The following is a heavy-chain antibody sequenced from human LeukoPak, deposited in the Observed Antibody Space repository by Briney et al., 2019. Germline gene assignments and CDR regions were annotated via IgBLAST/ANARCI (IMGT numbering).Heavy chain of an antibody. Sequence: SETLSLTCAVYGGSFSGYYWSWIRQPPGKGLEWIGEINHSGSTNYNPSLKSRVTISVDTSKNQFSLKLSSVTAADTAVYYCASGPLYGHDYYYYYGMDVWGQGTTVTVSS. V-gene: IGHV4-34*01. CDR2: INHSGST. J-gene: IGHJ6*02. CDR1: GGSFSGYY. CDR3: ASGPLYGHDYYYYYGMDV. D-gene: IGHD3-10*01.